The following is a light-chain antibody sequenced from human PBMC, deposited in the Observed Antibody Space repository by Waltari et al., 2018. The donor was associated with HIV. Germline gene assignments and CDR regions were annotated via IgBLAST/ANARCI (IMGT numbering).Light chain of an antibody. V-gene: IGLV1-44*01. CDR1: SPNIGSNA. Sequence: QSVLTQPPSASGPPGQGVTIPCSGSSPNIGSNAVNWYRQLPGTAPKVLIYSNNQRPSGVPDRFSGSKSGTSASLAISGLQSEDDADYYCAAWDDSLNGLLFGGGTKLTVL. J-gene: IGLJ2*01. CDR2: SNN. CDR3: AAWDDSLNGLL.